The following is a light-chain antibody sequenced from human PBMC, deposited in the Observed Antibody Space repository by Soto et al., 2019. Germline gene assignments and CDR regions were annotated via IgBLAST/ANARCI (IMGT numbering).Light chain of an antibody. CDR2: DAS. J-gene: IGKJ5*01. CDR3: QQYYNVPIT. V-gene: IGKV1-33*01. Sequence: DIQMTQSPSSLSASVGDRVTITCQASQDIGNYLNWYQQRPGKAPKLLILDASSLDTGVPSRFSGSGSGTDFTFTISSLRSEDIATYYCQQYYNVPITFGQGTRLDIK. CDR1: QDIGNY.